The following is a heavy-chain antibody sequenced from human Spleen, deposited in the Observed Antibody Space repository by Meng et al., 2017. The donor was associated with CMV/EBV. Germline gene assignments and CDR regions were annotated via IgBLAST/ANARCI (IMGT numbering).Heavy chain of an antibody. Sequence: GGSLRLSCAASGLTFSRYDMHWVRQPTGKGLEWVSRINSDGSSTSNADSVKGRFTISRDNAKNTLYLQMNSLRAEDTAVYYCARARVVVPAALYADYWGQGTLVTVSS. V-gene: IGHV3-74*01. J-gene: IGHJ4*02. D-gene: IGHD2-2*01. CDR2: INSDGSST. CDR1: GLTFSRYD. CDR3: ARARVVVPAALYADY.